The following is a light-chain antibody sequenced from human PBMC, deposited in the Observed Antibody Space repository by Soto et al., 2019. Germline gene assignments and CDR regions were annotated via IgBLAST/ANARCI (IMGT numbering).Light chain of an antibody. CDR1: QSVSSSY. V-gene: IGKV3-15*01. CDR3: QQSNDWWT. Sequence: EIVLTQSPCTLSLSPGERATLSCRASQSVSSSYLAWYQQKPGQAPRLLIYGASTRATGIPARFSGSGSGTEFTLTISSLQSEDFAVYYCQQSNDWWTFGQGTKVDIK. CDR2: GAS. J-gene: IGKJ1*01.